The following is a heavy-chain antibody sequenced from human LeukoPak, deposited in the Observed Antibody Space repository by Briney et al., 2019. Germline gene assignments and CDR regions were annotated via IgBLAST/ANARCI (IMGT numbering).Heavy chain of an antibody. CDR3: ATGTYYGSGRPDY. Sequence: GGSLRLSCAASGFAFRTYNMNWVRQAPGKGLEWVSSISTSSTSIYYADSVKGRLTISRDNAKNSLYLQMNSLRAEDTAVYYCATGTYYGSGRPDYWGQGILVTVSS. V-gene: IGHV3-21*01. CDR2: ISTSSTSI. J-gene: IGHJ4*02. D-gene: IGHD3-10*01. CDR1: GFAFRTYN.